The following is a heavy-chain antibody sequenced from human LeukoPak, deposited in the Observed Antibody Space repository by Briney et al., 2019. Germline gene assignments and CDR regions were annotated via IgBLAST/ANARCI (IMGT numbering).Heavy chain of an antibody. V-gene: IGHV3-9*01. J-gene: IGHJ3*02. CDR2: ISWNSGSI. CDR1: GFTFDDYA. CDR3: VKDISPGPHDAFDI. Sequence: GGSLRLSCAASGFTFDDYAMYWVGQAPGKGLEGVSGISWNSGSIGYADSVKGRFTISRDNAKNSLYLQMNSLRAEDTALYYCVKDISPGPHDAFDIWGQGTMVTVSS.